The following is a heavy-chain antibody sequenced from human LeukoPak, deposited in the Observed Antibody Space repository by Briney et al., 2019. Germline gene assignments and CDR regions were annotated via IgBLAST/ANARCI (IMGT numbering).Heavy chain of an antibody. CDR1: GYTFTSYG. V-gene: IGHV1-18*01. CDR2: ISAYNGNT. CDR3: ARRYCSSTSCYTLGY. J-gene: IGHJ4*02. Sequence: GASVKVSCKASGYTFTSYGISWVRQAPGQGLEWMGWISAYNGNTNYAQKLQGRVTMTTDTSTSTAYMELRSLRSDDTAVYYCARRYCSSTSCYTLGYWGQGTLVTVSS. D-gene: IGHD2-2*02.